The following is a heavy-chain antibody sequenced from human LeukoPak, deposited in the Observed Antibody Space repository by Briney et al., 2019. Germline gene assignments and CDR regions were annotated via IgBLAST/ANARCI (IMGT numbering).Heavy chain of an antibody. V-gene: IGHV1-8*01. CDR2: MNPNSGNT. J-gene: IGHJ4*02. CDR3: ARTIAAAGTGVFDY. Sequence: ASVKVSCKASGYTFTSYDINWVRQATGQGLEWMGWMNPNSGNTGYAQKFQGRVTMTRNTSISTAYMELSSLRSEDTAVYYCARTIAAAGTGVFDYWGQGTLVTVSS. CDR1: GYTFTSYD. D-gene: IGHD6-13*01.